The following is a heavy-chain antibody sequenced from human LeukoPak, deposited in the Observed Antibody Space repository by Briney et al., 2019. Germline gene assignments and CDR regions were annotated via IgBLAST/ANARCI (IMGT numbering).Heavy chain of an antibody. Sequence: GASVKVSCKASGYTFRGYEINWVRQAPGQGLEWVGWIHPNSGKTGYAQKFQGRVTMTRYTSTETAFMELSSLKFDDTAIFYCARGHYGGNRYFDIWGQGTLVTVSS. D-gene: IGHD4-23*01. V-gene: IGHV1-8*01. CDR1: GYTFRGYE. J-gene: IGHJ4*02. CDR2: IHPNSGKT. CDR3: ARGHYGGNRYFDI.